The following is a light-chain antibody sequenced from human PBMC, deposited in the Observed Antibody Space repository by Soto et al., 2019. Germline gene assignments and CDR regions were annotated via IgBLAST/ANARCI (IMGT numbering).Light chain of an antibody. CDR3: QYLNGAPTIT. CDR1: QDVSDF. V-gene: IGKV1-9*01. J-gene: IGKJ5*01. Sequence: DIQLTQSPSILSASVGDRVTLTSRASQDVSDFLAWYQHPPGKAPNLLIYGGYTLQSGVPSRLSGSGSGTEFSLTITSLQPEDFVTYYCQYLNGAPTITFGQGTRLEIK. CDR2: GGY.